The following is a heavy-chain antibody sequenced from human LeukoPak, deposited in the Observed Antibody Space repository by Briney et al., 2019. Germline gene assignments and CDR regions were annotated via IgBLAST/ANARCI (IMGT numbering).Heavy chain of an antibody. V-gene: IGHV4-39*07. CDR3: ATSGGDWFDP. Sequence: SETLSLTCTVSGGSISSSSYHWGWIRQPPGRGLEWIGNIYNSGGTYYNPSLKSRVTILVDTSKNQFSLKLNSVTAADTAFYYCATSGGDWFDPWGQGTLVTVSS. CDR2: IYNSGGT. D-gene: IGHD3-16*01. CDR1: GGSISSSSYH. J-gene: IGHJ5*02.